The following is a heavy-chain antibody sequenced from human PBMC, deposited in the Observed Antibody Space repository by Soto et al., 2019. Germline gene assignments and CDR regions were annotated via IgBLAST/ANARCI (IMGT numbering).Heavy chain of an antibody. J-gene: IGHJ5*02. Sequence: GGSLRLSCAASRFTFSSYAMSWVRQAPGKGLEWVSTISGSGGPTYYADSVKGRFTLSRDNSKSTLYLQMNSLRAEDTALYYCAKAFNYYDGSAFSSWGQGALVTVSS. CDR3: AKAFNYYDGSAFSS. CDR2: ISGSGGPT. D-gene: IGHD3-22*01. CDR1: RFTFSSYA. V-gene: IGHV3-23*01.